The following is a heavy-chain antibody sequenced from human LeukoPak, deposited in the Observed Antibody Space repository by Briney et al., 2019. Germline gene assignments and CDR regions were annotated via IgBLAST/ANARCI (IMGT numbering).Heavy chain of an antibody. CDR3: ARVNIVGATTGFDY. V-gene: IGHV3-7*01. CDR1: GFTFSSYW. CDR2: IKQDGSEK. Sequence: GGSLRLSWAAAGFTFSSYWMRWVRQAPGKGREWVADIKQDGSEKYYVDSVKGRFTISRDNAKNSLYLQMNSLRAEDTAVYYCARVNIVGATTGFDYWGQGTLVTVSS. D-gene: IGHD1-26*01. J-gene: IGHJ4*02.